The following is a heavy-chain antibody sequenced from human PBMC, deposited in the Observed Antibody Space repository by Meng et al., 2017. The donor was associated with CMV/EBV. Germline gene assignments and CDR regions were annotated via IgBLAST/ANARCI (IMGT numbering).Heavy chain of an antibody. CDR3: AGELVVPAAIRDWYFDL. Sequence: LRLSCTVSGGSISSYYWSWIRQPPGKGLEWIGYIYYSGSTNYNPSLKSRVTISVDTSKNQFSLKLSSVTAADTAVYYCAGELVVPAAIRDWYFDLWGRGTLVTVSS. V-gene: IGHV4-59*01. J-gene: IGHJ2*01. CDR2: IYYSGST. CDR1: GGSISSYY. D-gene: IGHD2-2*02.